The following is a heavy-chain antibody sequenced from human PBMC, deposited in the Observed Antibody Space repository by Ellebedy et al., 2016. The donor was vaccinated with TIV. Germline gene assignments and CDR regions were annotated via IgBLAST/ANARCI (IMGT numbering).Heavy chain of an antibody. CDR3: ARRSGRGSGSYYRIDY. D-gene: IGHD3-10*01. V-gene: IGHV5-51*01. Sequence: GESLKISCKGSGYAFDTYWIAWVRQMPGKGLERKGIIYPGDSDTRYNPSFQAQVTISADKSISTAYLQWSSLRASDTGMYYCARRSGRGSGSYYRIDYWGQGTLVTVSS. CDR1: GYAFDTYW. J-gene: IGHJ4*02. CDR2: IYPGDSDT.